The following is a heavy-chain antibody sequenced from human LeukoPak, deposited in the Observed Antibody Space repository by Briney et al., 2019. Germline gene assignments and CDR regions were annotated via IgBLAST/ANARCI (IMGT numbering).Heavy chain of an antibody. CDR2: INPNSGGT. V-gene: IGHV1-2*02. J-gene: IGHJ4*02. D-gene: IGHD6-19*01. CDR1: GYTFTGYY. Sequence: ASVKVSCKASGYTFTGYYIHWVRQAPGQGLEWMGWINPNSGGTNYAQKFQGRVTMTRDTSINTAYMDLSRLNSDDTAVYYCARDRRDGAAVAGSYWGQGTLVTVSS. CDR3: ARDRRDGAAVAGSY.